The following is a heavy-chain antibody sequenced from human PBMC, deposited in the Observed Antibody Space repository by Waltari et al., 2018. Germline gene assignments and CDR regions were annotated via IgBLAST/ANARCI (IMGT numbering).Heavy chain of an antibody. CDR1: GFTFSSYA. J-gene: IGHJ4*02. CDR3: ARGVDIVATTPHDY. CDR2: IAYDGSNK. D-gene: IGHD5-12*01. Sequence: QVQLVESGGGVVQPGRSLRLSCAASGFTFSSYAMHWVRQAPGKGLEGVAVIAYDGSNKYYADSVKGRFTISRDNSKNTLYLQMNSLRAEDTAVYYCARGVDIVATTPHDYWGQGTLVTVSS. V-gene: IGHV3-30-3*01.